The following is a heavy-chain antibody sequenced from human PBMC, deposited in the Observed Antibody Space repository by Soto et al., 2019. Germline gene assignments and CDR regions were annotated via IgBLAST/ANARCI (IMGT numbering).Heavy chain of an antibody. CDR1: GGSLTKYY. J-gene: IGHJ4*02. Sequence: ETLSRTGTVSGGSLTKYYWSWIRQPSGKGLEWIGRVSTSGNVVSKASLRSRLTMSVDTSKNQFSLRLTSVTAADTAVYYCARDNNDFWSLYPLAFDYWGQGALVTVSS. V-gene: IGHV4-4*07. CDR3: ARDNNDFWSLYPLAFDY. D-gene: IGHD3-3*01. CDR2: VSTSGNV.